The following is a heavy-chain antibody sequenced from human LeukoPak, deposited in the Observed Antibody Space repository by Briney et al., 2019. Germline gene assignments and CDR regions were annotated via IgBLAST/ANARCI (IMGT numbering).Heavy chain of an antibody. CDR3: ARDGSGWYLKYYFDY. CDR2: IVVGSGNT. CDR1: GFTFTSSA. Sequence: ASVKVSCKASGFTFTSSAMQWVRQARGQRLEWIGWIVVGSGNTNYAQKFRERVTITRDMSTSTAYMELSSLRSEDTAVYYCARDGSGWYLKYYFDYWGQGTLVTVSS. D-gene: IGHD6-19*01. J-gene: IGHJ4*02. V-gene: IGHV1-58*02.